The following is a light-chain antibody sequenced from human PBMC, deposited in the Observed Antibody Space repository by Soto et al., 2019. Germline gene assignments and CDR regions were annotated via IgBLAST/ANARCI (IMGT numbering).Light chain of an antibody. CDR3: QQYDYSRT. Sequence: PMTPSPSSMSASAGDRVNIICRASQSITTWLSWYQQKPGKAPKLLIYDVSNLESGVPSRFSGSGSRTEFSLTIRSLQPDDFATYYCQQYDYSRTFGQGTKVDIK. CDR2: DVS. J-gene: IGKJ1*01. V-gene: IGKV1-5*02. CDR1: QSITTW.